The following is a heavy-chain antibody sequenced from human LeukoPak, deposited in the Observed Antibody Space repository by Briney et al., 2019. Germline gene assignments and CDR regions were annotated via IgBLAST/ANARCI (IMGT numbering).Heavy chain of an antibody. CDR2: IWYDGSNK. J-gene: IGHJ4*02. D-gene: IGHD3-22*01. CDR1: GFTFSSYG. CDR3: AREGGYDSGGYYNNY. V-gene: IGHV3-33*01. Sequence: PGGSLRLSCAAPGFTFSSYGMHWVRQAPGKGLEWVAVIWYDGSNKYYADSVKGRFTISRDNSKNTLYLQMNSLRAEDTAVYYFAREGGYDSGGYYNNYWGQGTLVTVSS.